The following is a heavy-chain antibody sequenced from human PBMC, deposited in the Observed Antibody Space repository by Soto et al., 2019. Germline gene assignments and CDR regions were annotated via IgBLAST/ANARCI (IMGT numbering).Heavy chain of an antibody. D-gene: IGHD3-10*01. V-gene: IGHV4-34*01. CDR3: ARSGGLVRGVIGV. CDR2: INHSGST. J-gene: IGHJ4*02. CDR1: GGSFSGYY. Sequence: QVQLQQWGAGLLKPSETLSLTCAVYGGSFSGYYWSWIRQPPGKGLEWIGEINHSGSTNYNPSLKSRVTLSVDTSKNQFSLKLSSVTAADTAVYYCARSGGLVRGVIGVWGQGTLVTVSS.